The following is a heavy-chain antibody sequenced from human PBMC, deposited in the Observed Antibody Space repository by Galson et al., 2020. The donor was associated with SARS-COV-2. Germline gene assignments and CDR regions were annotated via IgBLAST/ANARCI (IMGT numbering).Heavy chain of an antibody. CDR2: ITSSSNII. CDR3: ASGVSSGTYWYHIDY. V-gene: IGHV3-11*01. D-gene: IGHD2-8*02. Sequence: KIGESLKISCAASGFTFSDYYMNWIRQTPGKGLEWIAYITSSSNIIYYADSVEGRFTISRDNAKNSLYLEMSSLRAEDTAVYYCASGVSSGTYWYHIDYWGQGTLVTVSS. J-gene: IGHJ4*02. CDR1: GFTFSDYY.